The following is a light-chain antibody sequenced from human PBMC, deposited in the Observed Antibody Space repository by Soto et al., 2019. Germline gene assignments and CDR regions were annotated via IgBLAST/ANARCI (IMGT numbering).Light chain of an antibody. V-gene: IGLV2-8*01. CDR1: KNDVGFYDF. CDR3: KSYAGSNTYV. CDR2: EVV. Sequence: QSVLTHPPSASGSPGQSVTISCTGTKNDVGFYDFVSWYQHHPGKAPRLIIYEVVQRPSGVPDRFSGSKSGNTASLTVSGLQAADEADYFCKSYAGSNTYVFGSGTKLTVL. J-gene: IGLJ1*01.